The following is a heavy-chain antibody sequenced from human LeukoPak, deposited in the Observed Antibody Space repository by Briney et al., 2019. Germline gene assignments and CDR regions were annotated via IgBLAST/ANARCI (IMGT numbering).Heavy chain of an antibody. D-gene: IGHD3-22*01. V-gene: IGHV4-61*02. J-gene: IGHJ3*02. CDR1: GDSISSGDYY. CDR2: ISSSGST. Sequence: PSETLSLTCTVSGDSISSGDYYWSWIRQPAGTGLEWIGRISSSGSTNYNPSLKSRVTISVDTSKNQSSLKLSSVTAADTAVYFCARGPYSYDSSGAFDIWGQGTMVTVSS. CDR3: ARGPYSYDSSGAFDI.